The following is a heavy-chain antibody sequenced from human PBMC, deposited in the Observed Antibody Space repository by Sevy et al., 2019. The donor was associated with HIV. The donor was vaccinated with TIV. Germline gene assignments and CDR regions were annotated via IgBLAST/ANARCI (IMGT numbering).Heavy chain of an antibody. V-gene: IGHV3-33*01. J-gene: IGHJ4*02. Sequence: GGSLRLSCAATGFTFSIYPIHWVRQAPAKGMEWVAIFWFYGAYQNQGDSVKGPFTISRDNSKTTLYLQMNNVRVEDTAVYYCARGGYYYDNAAYYALDSWGQGTLVTVSS. D-gene: IGHD3-22*01. CDR1: GFTFSIYP. CDR2: FWFYGAYQ. CDR3: ARGGYYYDNAAYYALDS.